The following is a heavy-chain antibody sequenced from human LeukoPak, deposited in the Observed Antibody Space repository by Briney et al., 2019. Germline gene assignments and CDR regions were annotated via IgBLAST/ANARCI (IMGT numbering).Heavy chain of an antibody. CDR2: INPNSGGT. V-gene: IGHV1-2*02. CDR1: GYTFTGYY. CDR3: ARDRPNYDYVWGSPLDAFDI. J-gene: IGHJ3*02. D-gene: IGHD3-16*01. Sequence: ASVKVSCKASGYTFTGYYVHWVRQAPGQGLEWMGWINPNSGGTNYAQKFQGRVTMTRDTSISTAYMELSRLRSDDTAVYYCARDRPNYDYVWGSPLDAFDIWGQGTMVTVSS.